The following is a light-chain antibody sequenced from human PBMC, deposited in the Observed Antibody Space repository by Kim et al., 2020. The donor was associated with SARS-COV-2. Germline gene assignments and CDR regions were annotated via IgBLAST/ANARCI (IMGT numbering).Light chain of an antibody. J-gene: IGLJ3*02. CDR2: YDS. CDR3: QVWNSDNDDRGV. Sequence: PGGTAIITCEEKNIGGKSVHWYQQKAGQSPVLVIRYDSDRPSGIPKRFSGSNSGNTATLTISGVEDGDEADYYCQVWNSDNDDRGVFGGGTQLTVL. CDR1: NIGGKS. V-gene: IGLV3-21*01.